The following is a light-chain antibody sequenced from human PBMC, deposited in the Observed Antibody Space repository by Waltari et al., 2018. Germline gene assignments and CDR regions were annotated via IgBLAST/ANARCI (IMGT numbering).Light chain of an antibody. V-gene: IGKV1-12*01. CDR1: QGISTW. J-gene: IGKJ2*01. CDR3: QQTYTSPNT. CDR2: AAS. Sequence: DIQMTQSPSSVSASVGDRVTITCRASQGISTWLGWYQQKPGKAPKPLIYAASSLQSGVPSRFSGSGSGTEFTLTISSLQPEDFATYYCQQTYTSPNTFGQGTKLEIK.